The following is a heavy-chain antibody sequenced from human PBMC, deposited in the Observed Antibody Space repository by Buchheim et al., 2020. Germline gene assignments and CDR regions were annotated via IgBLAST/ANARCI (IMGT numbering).Heavy chain of an antibody. J-gene: IGHJ4*02. CDR3: ARVRIAAEYYFDY. CDR1: GFTFSSYA. Sequence: QVQLVESGGGVVQPGRSLRLSCAASGFTFSSYAMHWVRQAPGKGLEWVAVISYDGSNKYYADSVKGRFTISRDNSKNKLYLQMNSLRAEDTAVYYCARVRIAAEYYFDYWGQGTL. D-gene: IGHD6-13*01. CDR2: ISYDGSNK. V-gene: IGHV3-30*04.